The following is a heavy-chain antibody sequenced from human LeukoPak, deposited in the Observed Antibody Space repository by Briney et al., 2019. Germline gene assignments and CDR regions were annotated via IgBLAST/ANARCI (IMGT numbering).Heavy chain of an antibody. D-gene: IGHD1-26*01. V-gene: IGHV1-8*02. CDR1: GYTFTSYG. CDR2: MNPNSGNT. Sequence: EASVKVSCKASGYTFTSYGINWVRQATGQGLEWMGWMNPNSGNTGYAQKFQGRVTMTRNTSISTAYMELSSLRSEDTAVYYCARDVGATLDFDYWGQGTLVTVSS. CDR3: ARDVGATLDFDY. J-gene: IGHJ4*02.